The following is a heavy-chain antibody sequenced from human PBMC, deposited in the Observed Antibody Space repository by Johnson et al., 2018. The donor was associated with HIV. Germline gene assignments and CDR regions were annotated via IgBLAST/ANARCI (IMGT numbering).Heavy chain of an antibody. CDR2: ISYDGGNK. D-gene: IGHD1-26*01. CDR3: ARGVGSTTVAAFDI. Sequence: QVQLVESGGGVVQPGRSLRLSCAASGFTFSSYAIHWVRQAPGKGLEWVAVISYDGGNKYYADSVKGRFTISRDNSKNTLDLQMNSLRADDTALYYCARGVGSTTVAAFDIWGQGTMVTVSS. V-gene: IGHV3-30*04. J-gene: IGHJ3*02. CDR1: GFTFSSYA.